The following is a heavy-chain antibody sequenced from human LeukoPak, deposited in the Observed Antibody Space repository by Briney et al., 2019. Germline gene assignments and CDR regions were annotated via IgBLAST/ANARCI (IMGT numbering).Heavy chain of an antibody. CDR3: ARVEDYDILTGFDY. Sequence: GGSLRLSCAASGFTFTTYWMSWVRQAPGKGLEWVANIKQDGTEKYCVDSVKGRFTISRDNAKNSLYLQMNSLRAEDTAVYYCARVEDYDILTGFDYWGQGTLVTVSS. J-gene: IGHJ4*02. CDR2: IKQDGTEK. D-gene: IGHD3-9*01. CDR1: GFTFTTYW. V-gene: IGHV3-7*01.